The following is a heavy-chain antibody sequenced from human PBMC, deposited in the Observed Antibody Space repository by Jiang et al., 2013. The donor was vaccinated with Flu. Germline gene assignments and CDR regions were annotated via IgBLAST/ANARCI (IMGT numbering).Heavy chain of an antibody. Sequence: VQLVESGAEVKKPGASVRVSCRASGYTFTAYDINWVRQATGQGLEWMGWMSPKNGNTGYAQRFQGRVAMTRDTSMNTAYMELSSLRPEDTAVYYCTRGEGILGGYWGQGTPVTVSS. CDR2: MSPKNGNT. J-gene: IGHJ4*02. CDR3: TRGEGILGGY. V-gene: IGHV1-8*01. CDR1: GYTFTAYD. D-gene: IGHD3-10*01.